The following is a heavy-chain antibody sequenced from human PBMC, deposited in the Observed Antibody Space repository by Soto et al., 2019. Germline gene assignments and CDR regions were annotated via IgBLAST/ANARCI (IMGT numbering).Heavy chain of an antibody. CDR2: ISAYNGNT. CDR1: GYTFTIYG. CDR3: ASSFLWFGESASQP. V-gene: IGHV1-18*01. D-gene: IGHD3-10*01. Sequence: ASVKVSCKASGYTFTIYGISWVLQAPGQGLEWMGWISAYNGNTNYAQKLQGRVTMTTDTSTSTAYMELRSLRSDDTAVYYCASSFLWFGESASQPWGQGTLVTVSS. J-gene: IGHJ5*02.